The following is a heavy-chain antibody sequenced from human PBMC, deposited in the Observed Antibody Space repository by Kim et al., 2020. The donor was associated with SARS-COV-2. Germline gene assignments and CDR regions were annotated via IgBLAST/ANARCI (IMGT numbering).Heavy chain of an antibody. Sequence: GGSLRLSCEVSGLTFSSYAMNWVRQAPGKGLEWVSGISGSGTSTYHADSVRGRFTISRDNSKNTLYLQMNTLRVEDTAVYYCAKDQEASAGYGMDVWC. CDR3: AKDQEASAGYGMDV. J-gene: IGHJ6*02. CDR1: GLTFSSYA. CDR2: ISGSGTST. D-gene: IGHD6-25*01. V-gene: IGHV3-23*01.